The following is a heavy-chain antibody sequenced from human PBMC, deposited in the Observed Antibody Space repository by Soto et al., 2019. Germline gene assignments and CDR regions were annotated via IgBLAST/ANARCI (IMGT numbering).Heavy chain of an antibody. CDR1: GFTVSGYN. D-gene: IGHD1-1*01. Sequence: EVQLVESGGGLVQPGGSLRLSCAASGFTVSGYNMNGIRQAPGKGLEWVSCIKSDSSGIWYADSVKGRFTMSRDNAKNSLHLQMNSLRDEDTAVYFCARDSNWSSDYWGQGTLVAVSS. CDR2: IKSDSSGI. V-gene: IGHV3-48*02. CDR3: ARDSNWSSDY. J-gene: IGHJ4*02.